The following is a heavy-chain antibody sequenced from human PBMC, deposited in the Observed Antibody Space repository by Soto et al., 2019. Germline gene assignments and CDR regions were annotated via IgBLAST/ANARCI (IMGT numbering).Heavy chain of an antibody. CDR3: GSTFYDFWSGYLAGGYYYGMDV. D-gene: IGHD3-3*01. V-gene: IGHV3-53*01. CDR2: IYSGGST. CDR1: GFTVSSNY. J-gene: IGHJ6*02. Sequence: GGSLRLSCAASGFTVSSNYMSWVRQAPGKGLEWVSVIYSGGSTYYADSVKGRFTISRDNSKNTLYLQMNSLRAEDTAVYYCGSTFYDFWSGYLAGGYYYGMDVWGQGTTVTVSS.